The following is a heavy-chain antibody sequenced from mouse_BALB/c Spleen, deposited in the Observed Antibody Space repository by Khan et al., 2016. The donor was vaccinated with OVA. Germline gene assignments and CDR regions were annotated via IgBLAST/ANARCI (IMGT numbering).Heavy chain of an antibody. Sequence: VQLQQSGAELVKAGASVKMSCKASGYTFTSYWMHWVKQRLGQGLEWFAETNPTNGRTYYNEKFKRKATLTVDKSSSTAYMLRSGLTFEDSAVDYGARIKKIVATYFDYGGQGTTRTVSS. CDR3: ARIKKIVATYFDY. V-gene: IGHV1S81*02. CDR1: GYTFTSYW. J-gene: IGHJ2*01. D-gene: IGHD1-1*01. CDR2: TNPTNGRT.